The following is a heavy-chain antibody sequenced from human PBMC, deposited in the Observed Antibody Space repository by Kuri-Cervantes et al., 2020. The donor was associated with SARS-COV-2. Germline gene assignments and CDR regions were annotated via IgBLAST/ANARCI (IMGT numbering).Heavy chain of an antibody. CDR2: IWYDGSNK. J-gene: IGHJ6*02. V-gene: IGHV3-33*03. D-gene: IGHD1-26*01. Sequence: LTLTCAASGFTFSSYGMHWVRQAPGKGLEWVAVIWYDGSNKYYADSVKGRFTISRDNSKNTLYLQMNSLRAEHTAVYFCAKTKGLLSCYYYGMDVWGQGTAVTVSS. CDR1: GFTFSSYG. CDR3: AKTKGLLSCYYYGMDV.